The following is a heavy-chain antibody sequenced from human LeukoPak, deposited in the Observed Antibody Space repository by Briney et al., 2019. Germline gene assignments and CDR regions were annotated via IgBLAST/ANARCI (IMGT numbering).Heavy chain of an antibody. V-gene: IGHV4-61*08. J-gene: IGHJ6*02. CDR3: ARSRPLRPGNGMDV. CDR2: IYYSGST. D-gene: IGHD1-14*01. CDR1: GGSISSGGYS. Sequence: SETLSLTCAVSGGSISSGGYSWSWIRQPPGKGLEWIGYIYYSGSTNYNPSLKSRVTISVDTSKNQFSLKLSSVTAADTAVYYCARSRPLRPGNGMDVWGQGTTVTVSS.